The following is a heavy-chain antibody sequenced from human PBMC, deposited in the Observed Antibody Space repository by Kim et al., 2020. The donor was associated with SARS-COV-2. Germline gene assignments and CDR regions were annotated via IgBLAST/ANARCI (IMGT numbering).Heavy chain of an antibody. V-gene: IGHV5-51*01. D-gene: IGHD6-19*01. Sequence: GESLKISCKGSGYSFTSYWIGWVRQMPGKGLEWIGIIYPGDSDTRYSPSFQGQVTISADKSISTAYLQWSSLKASDTAMYYCARQKPGIAVAGTSNWFDPWGQGTLVTVSS. CDR1: GYSFTSYW. CDR2: IYPGDSDT. J-gene: IGHJ5*02. CDR3: ARQKPGIAVAGTSNWFDP.